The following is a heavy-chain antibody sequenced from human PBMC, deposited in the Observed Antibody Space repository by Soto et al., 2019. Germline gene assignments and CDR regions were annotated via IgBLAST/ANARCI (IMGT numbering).Heavy chain of an antibody. Sequence: QEQLVQSGAEVKKSGSSVKVSCKDTGGLFSSYAVSWVRQAPGQGLEWMGGIIPEFGTAYYAQKCQGRVTITADESTNTAYMELSSLRSEDTAMYYCARGGSGYVWFNEYWGQGTLVAVSS. CDR2: IIPEFGTA. V-gene: IGHV1-69*01. CDR1: GGLFSSYA. D-gene: IGHD3-22*01. CDR3: ARGGSGYVWFNEY. J-gene: IGHJ4*02.